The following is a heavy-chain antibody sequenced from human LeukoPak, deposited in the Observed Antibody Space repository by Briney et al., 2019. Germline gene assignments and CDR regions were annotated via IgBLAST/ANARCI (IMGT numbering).Heavy chain of an antibody. V-gene: IGHV1-18*01. CDR3: ARGGRSSGWYRSSEDY. Sequence: AATVKVSCKASGYTFTSYGISWVRQAPGQGLEWMGWISAYNGNTNYAQKLQGRVTMTTDTSTSTAYMELRSLRSDDTAVYYCARGGRSSGWYRSSEDYWGQGTLVTVSS. D-gene: IGHD6-19*01. J-gene: IGHJ4*02. CDR2: ISAYNGNT. CDR1: GYTFTSYG.